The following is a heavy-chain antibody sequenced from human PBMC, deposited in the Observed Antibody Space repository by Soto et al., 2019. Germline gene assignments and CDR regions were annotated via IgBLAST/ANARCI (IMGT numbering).Heavy chain of an antibody. Sequence: GGSLRLSCAASGFTFSSYGMHWVRQAPGKGLEWVAVISYDGSNKYYADSVKGRFTISRDNSKNTLYLQMNSLRVEDTAVYYCAKLSGSHYYYYGMDVWGQGTTVTV. J-gene: IGHJ6*02. V-gene: IGHV3-30*18. CDR2: ISYDGSNK. CDR1: GFTFSSYG. D-gene: IGHD1-26*01. CDR3: AKLSGSHYYYYGMDV.